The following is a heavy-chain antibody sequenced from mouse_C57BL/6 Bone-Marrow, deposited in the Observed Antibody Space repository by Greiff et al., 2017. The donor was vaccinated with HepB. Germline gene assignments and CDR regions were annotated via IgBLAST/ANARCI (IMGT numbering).Heavy chain of an antibody. CDR2: IDPENGAT. Sequence: VQLQQSGAELVRPGASVKLSCTASGFNIKDDYMHWVKQRPEQGLEWIGWIDPENGATEYASKFQGKATISADTSSNTAYLQLSSLTSEDTAVYYCTTSGGFDYWGQGTTLTVSS. J-gene: IGHJ2*01. CDR3: TTSGGFDY. CDR1: GFNIKDDY. V-gene: IGHV14-4*01.